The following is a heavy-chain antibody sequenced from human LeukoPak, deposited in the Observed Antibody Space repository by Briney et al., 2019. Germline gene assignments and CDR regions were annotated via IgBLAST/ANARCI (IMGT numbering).Heavy chain of an antibody. J-gene: IGHJ4*02. V-gene: IGHV4-59*11. D-gene: IGHD3-10*01. Sequence: SETLSLTCTVSGGSINNHYWSWVRQPPGMGLEWVGYIYFTGTTNYNPSLKSRVTISLDKSKNQFSLKLSSVTATDTPIYYCARGGGSPRNWGQGTLVTVSS. CDR1: GGSINNHY. CDR2: IYFTGTT. CDR3: ARGGGSPRN.